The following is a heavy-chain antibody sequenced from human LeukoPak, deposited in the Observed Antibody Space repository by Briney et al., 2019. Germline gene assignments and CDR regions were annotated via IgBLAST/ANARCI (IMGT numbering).Heavy chain of an antibody. CDR3: ASGGSPYYYYYMDV. J-gene: IGHJ6*03. Sequence: ASVKVSCKASGGTFSSYAISWVRQAPGQGLEWMGGIIPIFGTANYAQKFQGRVTITTDESTSTACMELSSLRSEDTAVYYCASGGSPYYYYYMDVWGKGTTVTVSS. CDR1: GGTFSSYA. D-gene: IGHD6-25*01. V-gene: IGHV1-69*05. CDR2: IIPIFGTA.